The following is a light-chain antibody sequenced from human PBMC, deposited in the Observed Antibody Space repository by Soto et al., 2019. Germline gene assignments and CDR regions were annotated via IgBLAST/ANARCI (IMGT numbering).Light chain of an antibody. J-gene: IGLJ3*02. V-gene: IGLV2-14*01. CDR3: SSYTASSTLV. CDR2: GVT. CDR1: NSDVGGYNF. Sequence: QSALTQPPSASGSPGQSVTISCTGTNSDVGGYNFVSWYQQQPGKAPKLMIYGVTNRPSGVSNRFSGSKSGNTASLTISGLQAEDEADYYCSSYTASSTLVFGGGTKVTVL.